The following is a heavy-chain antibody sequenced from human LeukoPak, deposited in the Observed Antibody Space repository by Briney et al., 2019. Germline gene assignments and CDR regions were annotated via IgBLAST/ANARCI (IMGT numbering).Heavy chain of an antibody. D-gene: IGHD3-22*01. CDR1: GGSISSSSYY. CDR2: IYYSGST. V-gene: IGHV4-39*01. Sequence: SETLSLTCTVSGGSISSSSYYWGWIRQPPGKGLEWIGSIYYSGSTYYNPSLKSRVTISVDTSKNQFSLKLSSVTAADTAVYYCARRHTTAVSGYYDAYYFDYWGREPWSPSPQ. J-gene: IGHJ4*02. CDR3: ARRHTTAVSGYYDAYYFDY.